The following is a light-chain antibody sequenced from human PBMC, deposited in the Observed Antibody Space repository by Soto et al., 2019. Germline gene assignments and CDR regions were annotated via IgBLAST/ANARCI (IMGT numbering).Light chain of an antibody. CDR3: QVRDVWPS. Sequence: IVLTQSPVTLALSPGERAVPSCRASQSVSTSLAWYQHKPGQAPRLFIYDASKRAPGIPARFSGSGSGTDFTLTISSLDPEDFGVYYCQVRDVWPSFGQGTKVDIK. CDR1: QSVSTS. V-gene: IGKV3-11*01. CDR2: DAS. J-gene: IGKJ1*01.